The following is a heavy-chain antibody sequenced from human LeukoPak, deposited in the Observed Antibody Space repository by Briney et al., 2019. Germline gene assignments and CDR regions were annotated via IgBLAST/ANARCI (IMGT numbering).Heavy chain of an antibody. V-gene: IGHV4-34*01. CDR3: ARGQGATVPKVGKNWFDP. Sequence: SETLSLTRAVYGGSFSGYYWSWIRRPPGKGPEWIGEVNESGGTNINPSLRSRVILSVDTSMNQFSLKLISVTAADTGVYYCARGQGATVPKVGKNWFDPWGHGTRVIVSP. CDR2: VNESGGT. CDR1: GGSFSGYY. J-gene: IGHJ5*02. D-gene: IGHD1-26*01.